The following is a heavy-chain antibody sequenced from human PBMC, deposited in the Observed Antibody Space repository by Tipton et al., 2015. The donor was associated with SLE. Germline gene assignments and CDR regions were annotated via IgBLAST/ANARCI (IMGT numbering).Heavy chain of an antibody. CDR2: ISTSSSYI. D-gene: IGHD6-19*01. CDR3: ARAVRQWVGYDAFDL. CDR1: GFTFSSYG. V-gene: IGHV3-21*03. Sequence: GSLRLSCAVSGFTFSSYGMNWVRQAPGKGLEWVSCISTSSSYIYYADSVKGRFTISRDNAKSSLYLQMNSLRAEDTAVYYCARAVRQWVGYDAFDLWGQGTMVTVSS. J-gene: IGHJ3*01.